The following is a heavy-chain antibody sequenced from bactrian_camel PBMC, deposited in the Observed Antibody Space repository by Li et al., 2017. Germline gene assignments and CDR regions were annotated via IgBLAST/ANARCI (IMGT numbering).Heavy chain of an antibody. Sequence: HVQLVESGGGSVQSGGSLTLSCTASRNSYCLAWFRQAPGKEREGVASIYLGGGSTYYIDSVRGRFTISQDNAKNTVYLRLNNLKPEDTAVFYCAAGKSRTCPSPDNYWGQGTQVTVS. V-gene: IGHV3-3*01. CDR2: IYLGGGST. D-gene: IGHD6*01. CDR3: AAGKSRTCPSPDNY. J-gene: IGHJ4*01. CDR1: RNSYC.